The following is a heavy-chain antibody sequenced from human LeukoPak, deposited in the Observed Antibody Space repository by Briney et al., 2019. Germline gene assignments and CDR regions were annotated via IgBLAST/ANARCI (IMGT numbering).Heavy chain of an antibody. D-gene: IGHD3-9*01. V-gene: IGHV1-18*01. CDR3: ARMTQGRYFDWLLGSYWYFDL. J-gene: IGHJ2*01. Sequence: ASVKVSCKASGYTFTSYVISWVRQAPGQGLEWMGWISSYNGNTNYAQKVQGRVTMTTDTSTSTAYMELRSLRSDDTAVYYCARMTQGRYFDWLLGSYWYFDLWGRGTLVTVSS. CDR1: GYTFTSYV. CDR2: ISSYNGNT.